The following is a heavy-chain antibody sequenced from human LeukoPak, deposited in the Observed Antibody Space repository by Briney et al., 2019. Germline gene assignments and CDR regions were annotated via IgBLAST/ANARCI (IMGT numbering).Heavy chain of an antibody. CDR2: ISYDGTNK. CDR1: GFTFSNYA. V-gene: IGHV3-30-3*01. CDR3: ARRAVTYAFDI. D-gene: IGHD4-17*01. J-gene: IGHJ3*02. Sequence: GGSLRLSCAASGFTFSNYAMHWVRQTPGKGLEWVAIISYDGTNKYYADSVKGRFTISRDNAKNSLYLQMNSLRAEDTAVYYCARRAVTYAFDIWGQGTMVTVSP.